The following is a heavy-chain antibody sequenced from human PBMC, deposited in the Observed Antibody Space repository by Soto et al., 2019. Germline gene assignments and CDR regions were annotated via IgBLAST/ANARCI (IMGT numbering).Heavy chain of an antibody. CDR3: ARYYCSSTSCLADAFDI. CDR1: GGTFSSYT. V-gene: IGHV1-69*02. D-gene: IGHD2-2*01. CDR2: IIPILGIA. J-gene: IGHJ3*02. Sequence: QVQLVQSGAEVKKPGSSVKVSCKASGGTFSSYTISWVRQAPGQGLEWMGRIIPILGIANYAQKFQGRVTITADNSTSTAYMELSSLRSEDTAVYYCARYYCSSTSCLADAFDIWGQGTMVTVSS.